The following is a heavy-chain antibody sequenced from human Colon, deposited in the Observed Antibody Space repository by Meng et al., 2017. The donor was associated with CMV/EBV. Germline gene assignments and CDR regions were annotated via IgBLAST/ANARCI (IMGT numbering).Heavy chain of an antibody. CDR3: ARGGSRSYFFDN. J-gene: IGHJ4*02. CDR2: ISISNSYI. CDR1: GFNLNTYS. Sequence: GESLKISCAASGFNLNTYSMNWLRQAPGRGLEWVASISISNSYIYYADSVKGRFTISRDNAKNSSSLHMNSLRAKDTAIYYCARGGSRSYFFDNWGQGTLVTVSS. V-gene: IGHV3-21*01. D-gene: IGHD3-10*01.